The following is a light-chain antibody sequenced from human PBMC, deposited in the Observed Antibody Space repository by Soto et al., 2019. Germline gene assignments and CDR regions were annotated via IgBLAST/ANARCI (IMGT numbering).Light chain of an antibody. J-gene: IGKJ5*01. Sequence: VVLTQSPATLSVSPGEGATLSCRASQSVSSDLAWYQQKPGQAPRLLIYGASTRATGIPARFSGSGSGTEFTLTISSLQSEDFAIYYCQQYDNWLPITFGQGTRLEIK. CDR2: GAS. V-gene: IGKV3-15*01. CDR3: QQYDNWLPIT. CDR1: QSVSSD.